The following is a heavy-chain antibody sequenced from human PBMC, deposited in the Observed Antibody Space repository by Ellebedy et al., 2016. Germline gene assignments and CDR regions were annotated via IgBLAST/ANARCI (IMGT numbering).Heavy chain of an antibody. CDR3: ARGDYDDSRGPDY. CDR1: GFSVSIHY. Sequence: GGSLRLXXAASGFSVSIHYMTWVRQAPGKGLEWVSTIYSSGGTSHADAVKGRFTVSRDNAKNSLYLQMNSLRAEDTAVYYCARGDYDDSRGPDYWGQGTLVTVSS. V-gene: IGHV3-66*01. CDR2: IYSSGGT. J-gene: IGHJ4*02. D-gene: IGHD3-22*01.